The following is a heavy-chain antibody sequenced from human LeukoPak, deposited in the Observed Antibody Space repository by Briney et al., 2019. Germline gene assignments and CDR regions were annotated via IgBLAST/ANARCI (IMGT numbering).Heavy chain of an antibody. Sequence: GSLRLSCAASGFTFSSYGMHWVRQAPGKGLEWVAGIWYDGSNKYYADSVKGRFTISRDNSKNTLYLQMNSLRAEDTAVYYCARGRGGYCSSTSCSAGGNWFDPWGQGTLVTVSS. CDR3: ARGRGGYCSSTSCSAGGNWFDP. J-gene: IGHJ5*02. CDR2: IWYDGSNK. D-gene: IGHD2-2*01. V-gene: IGHV3-33*01. CDR1: GFTFSSYG.